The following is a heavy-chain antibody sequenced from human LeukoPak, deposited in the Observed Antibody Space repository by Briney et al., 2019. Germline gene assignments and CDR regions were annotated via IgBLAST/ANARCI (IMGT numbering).Heavy chain of an antibody. V-gene: IGHV1-18*01. CDR3: AREGGGYGDYFDY. J-gene: IGHJ4*02. Sequence: GASVKVSCKASGYTFTSYGISWVRQAPGQGLEWMGWISAYNGNTNYAQKFQGWVTMTRDTSISTAYMELSRLRSDDTAVYYCAREGGGYGDYFDYWGQGTLVTVSS. D-gene: IGHD4-17*01. CDR1: GYTFTSYG. CDR2: ISAYNGNT.